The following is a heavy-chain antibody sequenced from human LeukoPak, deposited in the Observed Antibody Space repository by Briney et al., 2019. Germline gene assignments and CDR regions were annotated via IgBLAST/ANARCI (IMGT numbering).Heavy chain of an antibody. Sequence: SETLSLTCTVSGGSISSSSYYWGWIRQPPGKGLEWIGSIYYSGSTYYNPSLKSRVTISVDTSKNQFSPKLSSVTAADTAVYYCARDGSDRYSSSWFARGGFDPWGQGTLVTVSS. CDR3: ARDGSDRYSSSWFARGGFDP. CDR1: GGSISSSSYY. CDR2: IYYSGST. D-gene: IGHD6-13*01. J-gene: IGHJ5*02. V-gene: IGHV4-39*07.